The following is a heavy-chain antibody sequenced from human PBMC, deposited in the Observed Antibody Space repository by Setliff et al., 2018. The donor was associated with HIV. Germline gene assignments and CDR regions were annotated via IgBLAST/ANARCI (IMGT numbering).Heavy chain of an antibody. V-gene: IGHV4-34*01. CDR1: GGSLSDSY. CDR3: ARHQRLPGLQPPYWYFDL. D-gene: IGHD6-25*01. Sequence: SETLSLTCAVYGGSLSDSYYNWIRQPPGKGLEWIGQISHSGTTSYNSSLKSRVAMSVDMSKNLFSLTLNFFSAADTAVYYCARHQRLPGLQPPYWYFDLWGRGTLVTVSS. CDR2: ISHSGTT. J-gene: IGHJ2*01.